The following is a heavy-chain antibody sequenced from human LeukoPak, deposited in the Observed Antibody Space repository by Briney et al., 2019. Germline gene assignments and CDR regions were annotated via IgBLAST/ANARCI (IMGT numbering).Heavy chain of an antibody. Sequence: GGSLRLSCAASGFSFSSYAMGWVRQAPGKGLEWVSTVNENGGRTYYADSVKGRFTMSRDNSKDTLYLQMNSLRVEDTAVYYCAKEGRPKSGGGYYDYWGQGTRVTVSS. D-gene: IGHD3-22*01. V-gene: IGHV3-23*01. J-gene: IGHJ4*02. CDR3: AKEGRPKSGGGYYDY. CDR2: VNENGGRT. CDR1: GFSFSSYA.